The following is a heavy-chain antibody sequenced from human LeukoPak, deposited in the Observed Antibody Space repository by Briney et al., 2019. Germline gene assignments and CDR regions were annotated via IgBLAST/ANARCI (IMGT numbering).Heavy chain of an antibody. CDR3: AKDSPGSGSYYTYYYYGMDV. D-gene: IGHD3-10*01. CDR1: GFTFSSYA. CDR2: ISGSGGST. Sequence: GGSLRLSCAASGFTFSSYAMSWVRQAPGKGLEWVSAISGSGGSTYYADSVKGRFTISRDNSKNTLYLQMNSLRAEDTAVYYCAKDSPGSGSYYTYYYYGMDVWGQGTTVTVSS. J-gene: IGHJ6*02. V-gene: IGHV3-23*01.